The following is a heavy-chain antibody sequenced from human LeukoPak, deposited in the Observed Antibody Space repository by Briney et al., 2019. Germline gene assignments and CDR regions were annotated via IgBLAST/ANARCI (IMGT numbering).Heavy chain of an antibody. V-gene: IGHV4-4*07. J-gene: IGHJ4*02. D-gene: IGHD2-2*01. CDR1: GGSISSYY. CDR3: ASGKVYQLLNY. CDR2: IYTSGST. Sequence: SETLSLTCTVSGGSISSYYWSWIRQPAGKGLEWIGRIYTSGSTNYNPSLKSRVTISVDTSKNQFSLKLSSVTAADTAVYYCASGKVYQLLNYWGQGTLVTVSS.